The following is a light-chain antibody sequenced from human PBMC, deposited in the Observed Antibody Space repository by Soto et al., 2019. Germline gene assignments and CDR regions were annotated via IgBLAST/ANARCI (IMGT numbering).Light chain of an antibody. CDR1: QSISSY. CDR3: QQSYSVPWT. CDR2: RAS. V-gene: IGKV1-39*01. J-gene: IGKJ1*01. Sequence: DIQMTQSPSSLSASVGDRVTITCRASQSISSYLHWYQQKPGKAPRLLISRASSVKSGVPSRFSGSGSGRDFTLTISCLRSEDIATYFCQQSYSVPWTFGRGTKVDIK.